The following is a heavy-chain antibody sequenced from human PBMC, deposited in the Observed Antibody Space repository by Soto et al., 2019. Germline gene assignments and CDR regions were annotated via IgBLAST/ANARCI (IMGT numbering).Heavy chain of an antibody. CDR2: IKSKTDGGTT. D-gene: IGHD3-10*01. Sequence: PGGSLRLSCAASGLTFSDSAIHWVRQASGKGLEWVGRIKSKTDGGTTDYAAPVKGRFTISRDDSKNTLYLQMNSLKTEDTAVYYCTTLRRYYYGSGSYMDVWGQGTTVTVSS. J-gene: IGHJ6*02. CDR3: TTLRRYYYGSGSYMDV. CDR1: GLTFSDSA. V-gene: IGHV3-15*01.